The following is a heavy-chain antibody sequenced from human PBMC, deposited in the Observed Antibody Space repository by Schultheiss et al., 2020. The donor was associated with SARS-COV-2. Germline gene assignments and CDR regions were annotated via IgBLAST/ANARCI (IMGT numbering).Heavy chain of an antibody. V-gene: IGHV3-66*01. D-gene: IGHD5/OR15-5a*01. CDR3: ASEPFYDLRMDV. Sequence: GGSLRLSCAASGFTVSSNYMSWVRQAPGKGLEWVSVIYSGGSTYYADSVKGRFTISRDNSKNTLYLQMNSLRDEDTAVYYCASEPFYDLRMDVWGQGTTVTVSS. CDR2: IYSGGST. CDR1: GFTVSSNY. J-gene: IGHJ6*02.